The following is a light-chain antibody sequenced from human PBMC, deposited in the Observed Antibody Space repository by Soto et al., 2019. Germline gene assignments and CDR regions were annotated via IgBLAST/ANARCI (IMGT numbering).Light chain of an antibody. J-gene: IGKJ1*01. CDR1: QTVIRNY. V-gene: IGKV3-11*01. CDR2: DAS. Sequence: EIVLTQSPGPLSLSPGERATLSCRASQTVIRNYLAWYQQKPGQAPRLLIYDASNRATGIPARFSGSGSGTDFTLTISSLEPEDFAVYYCQQRSNWPPWTFGQGTKVDIK. CDR3: QQRSNWPPWT.